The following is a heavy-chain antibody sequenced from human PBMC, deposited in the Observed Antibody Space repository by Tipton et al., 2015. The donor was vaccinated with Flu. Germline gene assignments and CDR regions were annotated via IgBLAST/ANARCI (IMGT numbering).Heavy chain of an antibody. V-gene: IGHV4-34*01. D-gene: IGHD4-17*01. J-gene: IGHJ3*02. CDR3: ARGDYGDYDHEADAFDI. Sequence: GLVKPSETLSLTCAVYGGSFSGYYLTWIRQAPGKGLEWIGQINHSGSTTYHPSLKSRVTISIDRSKNQFSLRLSSVTAADTAMYYCARGDYGDYDHEADAFDIWGQGTLVTVSA. CDR1: GGSFSGYY. CDR2: INHSGST.